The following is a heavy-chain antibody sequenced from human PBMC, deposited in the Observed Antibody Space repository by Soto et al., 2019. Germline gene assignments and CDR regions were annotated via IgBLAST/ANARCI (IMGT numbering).Heavy chain of an antibody. CDR2: VSPAGST. CDR1: GYRFSEYA. Sequence: GGSLRLSCVGSGYRFSEYAMAWIRQAPGKGLEWVSTVSPAGSTFYADSVRGRFTISRDNSKSTVDLQMNGLRVDDTAIYYCVRSWAYWGRGTVVTVSS. CDR3: VRSWAY. D-gene: IGHD6-13*01. V-gene: IGHV3-23*01. J-gene: IGHJ4*02.